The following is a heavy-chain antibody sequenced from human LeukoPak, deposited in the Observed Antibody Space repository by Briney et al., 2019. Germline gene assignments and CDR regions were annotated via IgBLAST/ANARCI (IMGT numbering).Heavy chain of an antibody. CDR2: IRYDGSNK. D-gene: IGHD4-23*01. CDR3: AKDHDYGGNPYYFDY. Sequence: GGSLRLSCAASGFTFSSYGIHWVRQAPGKGLEWVAFIRYDGSNKYYADSVEGRFTISRDNSKNTLYLQMSSLRAEDTAVYYCAKDHDYGGNPYYFDYWGQGTLVTVSS. J-gene: IGHJ4*02. CDR1: GFTFSSYG. V-gene: IGHV3-30*02.